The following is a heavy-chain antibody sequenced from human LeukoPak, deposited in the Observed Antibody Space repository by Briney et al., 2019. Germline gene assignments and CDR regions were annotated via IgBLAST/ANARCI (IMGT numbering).Heavy chain of an antibody. CDR2: INAGNGNT. D-gene: IGHD6-19*01. Sequence: ASVKVSCKASGYTFTSYAMHWVRQAPGQRLEWMGWINAGNGNTKYSQEFQGRVTITRDTSASTAYMELSSLRSEDMAVYYCARDPSSSGYYNYYMDVWGKGTTVTVSS. CDR1: GYTFTSYA. J-gene: IGHJ6*03. CDR3: ARDPSSSGYYNYYMDV. V-gene: IGHV1-3*03.